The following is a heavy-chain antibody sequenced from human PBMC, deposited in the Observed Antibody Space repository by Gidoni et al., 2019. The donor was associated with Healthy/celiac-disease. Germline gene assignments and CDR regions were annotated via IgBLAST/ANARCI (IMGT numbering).Heavy chain of an antibody. V-gene: IGHV3-53*02. J-gene: IGHJ6*02. CDR2: IYSGGST. D-gene: IGHD5-18*01. CDR1: GFTVSSNY. Sequence: EVQLVETGGGLIQPGGSLSLSCAASGFTVSSNYMSWVRQAPGKGLEWVSVIYSGGSTYYADSVKGRFTISRDNSKNTLYLQMNSLRAEDTAVYYCARGDVDTAMVPDYYYYGMDVWGQGTTVTVSS. CDR3: ARGDVDTAMVPDYYYYGMDV.